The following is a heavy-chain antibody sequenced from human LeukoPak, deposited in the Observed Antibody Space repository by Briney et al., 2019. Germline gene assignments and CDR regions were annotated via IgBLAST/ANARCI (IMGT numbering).Heavy chain of an antibody. J-gene: IGHJ4*02. CDR2: INPNSGDT. Sequence: GASVKVSCKASAYTFTGYYMHWVRQAPEQGFEWMGLINPNSGDTNYAQKFQGRVTMTRDTSISTAHMELSRLRSDDTAVYYCARANPLYCSSTTCLFDYWGQGTLVTVSS. V-gene: IGHV1-2*02. D-gene: IGHD2-2*01. CDR1: AYTFTGYY. CDR3: ARANPLYCSSTTCLFDY.